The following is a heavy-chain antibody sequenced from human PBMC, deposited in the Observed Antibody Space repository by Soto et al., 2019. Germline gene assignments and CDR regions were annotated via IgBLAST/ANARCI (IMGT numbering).Heavy chain of an antibody. J-gene: IGHJ6*02. Sequence: SETLSLTCTVSNGSISGSYWSWVRQPAGKRLEWIGRIHSSGTFNYNPSLKSRVTVSVDTSKNQVSLKLSSVTAADTAVSFCARDNKVSKGYGMDVWGQGTTVTVSS. CDR3: ARDNKVSKGYGMDV. V-gene: IGHV4-4*07. CDR1: NGSISGSY. CDR2: IHSSGTF.